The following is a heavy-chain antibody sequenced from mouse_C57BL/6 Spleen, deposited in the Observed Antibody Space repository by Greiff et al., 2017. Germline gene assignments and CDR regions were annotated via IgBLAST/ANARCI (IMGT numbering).Heavy chain of an antibody. D-gene: IGHD2-1*01. CDR3: APIYYGNYYFDV. CDR2: SDPEDGET. V-gene: IGHV14-2*01. Sequence: EVQLVESGAELVKPGASVKLSCTASGFNIKDYYMHWVKQRTEQGLEWIGRSDPEDGETKYAPKFQGKATITADTSSNTAYLQLSSLTSEDTAVYYCAPIYYGNYYFDVWGTGTTVTVSS. CDR1: GFNIKDYY. J-gene: IGHJ1*03.